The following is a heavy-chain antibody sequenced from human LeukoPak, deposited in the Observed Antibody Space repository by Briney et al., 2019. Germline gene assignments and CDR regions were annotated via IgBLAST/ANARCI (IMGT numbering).Heavy chain of an antibody. J-gene: IGHJ5*02. V-gene: IGHV4-59*01. CDR2: IYYSGST. Sequence: PETLSLTCTVSGGSISSYDWSWIRQPPGKGLEWIGYIYYSGSTNYNPSLKSRVTISVDTSKNQFSLKLSSVTAADTAVYYCARGVRSWWFDPWGQGTLVTVSS. CDR1: GGSISSYD. CDR3: ARGVRSWWFDP.